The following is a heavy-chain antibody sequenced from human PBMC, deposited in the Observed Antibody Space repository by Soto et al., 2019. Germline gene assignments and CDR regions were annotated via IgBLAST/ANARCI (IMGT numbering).Heavy chain of an antibody. V-gene: IGHV1-69*13. CDR1: GGTFDNYA. CDR2: IIPMLDSA. CDR3: ARGRSYSSSWYWFDP. Sequence: ASVKVSCKASGGTFDNYAITWVRQAPGQGLEWMAGIIPMLDSANYAEKFQDRVTITADESTSTAYMEVSSLRSVDTAVYYCARGRSYSSSWYWFDPWGQGTLVTVSS. D-gene: IGHD6-13*01. J-gene: IGHJ5*02.